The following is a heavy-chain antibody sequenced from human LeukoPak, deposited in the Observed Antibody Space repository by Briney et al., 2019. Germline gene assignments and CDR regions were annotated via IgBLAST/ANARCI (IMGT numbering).Heavy chain of an antibody. V-gene: IGHV3-30-3*01. CDR3: ARDPVPATARHFDY. CDR1: GFTFSSYA. Sequence: TGGSLRLSCAASGFTFSSYAMHWVRQGPGKGLECVAVTSSDGNIKYYADSVKGRFTISRDNSKNTLYLQMNSLRGEDTGVYYCARDPVPATARHFDYWGQGTLVTVSS. CDR2: TSSDGNIK. J-gene: IGHJ4*02. D-gene: IGHD1-1*01.